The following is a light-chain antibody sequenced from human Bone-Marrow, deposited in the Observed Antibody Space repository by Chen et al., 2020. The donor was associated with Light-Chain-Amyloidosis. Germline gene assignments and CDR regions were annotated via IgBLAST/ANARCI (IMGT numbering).Light chain of an antibody. CDR2: EVS. V-gene: IGLV2-8*01. Sequence: QSALTQPPSASGSPGQSVTLSCTGTSSDVGVYNSVSWYQQHPGNAPKLMIFEVSKRPAGVPDRFSGSKSGNTASLTVSGLQAEDEADYYCCSSYAGNNRVFGGGTKLTVL. CDR3: CSSYAGNNRV. CDR1: SSDVGVYNS. J-gene: IGLJ2*01.